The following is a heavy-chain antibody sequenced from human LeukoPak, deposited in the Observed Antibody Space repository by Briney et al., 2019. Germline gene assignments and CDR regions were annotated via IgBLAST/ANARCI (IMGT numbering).Heavy chain of an antibody. D-gene: IGHD3-10*01. J-gene: IGHJ4*02. CDR2: IRYDGSNK. CDR1: GFTFSSYG. V-gene: IGHV3-30*02. CDR3: AKDYYGSGSYKY. Sequence: GGSLRLSCEVSGFTFSSYGMNWVRQAPGKGLEWVAFIRYDGSNKYYADSVKGRFTISRDNSKNTLYLQMNSLRAEDTAVYYCAKDYYGSGSYKYWGQGTLVTVSS.